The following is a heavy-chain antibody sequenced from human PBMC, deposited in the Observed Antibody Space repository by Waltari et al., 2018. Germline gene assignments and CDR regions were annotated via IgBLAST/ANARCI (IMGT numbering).Heavy chain of an antibody. J-gene: IGHJ3*02. Sequence: QLQLRESGPGLLKPSETRSLTCSVAGYSIGSGYYYWGWIRQATGKGLEWIGSSYFAGSTYYNPSLKSRLTISVDTSKNQFSLRLSSVTAADTAVYYCAREVGGSSWSTTPRGDAFDIWGQGTMVTVSS. CDR2: SYFAGST. V-gene: IGHV4-39*07. D-gene: IGHD6-13*01. CDR1: GYSIGSGYYY. CDR3: AREVGGSSWSTTPRGDAFDI.